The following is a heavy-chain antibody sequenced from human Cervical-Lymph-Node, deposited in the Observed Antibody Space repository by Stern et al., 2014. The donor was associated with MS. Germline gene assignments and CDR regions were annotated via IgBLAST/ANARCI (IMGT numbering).Heavy chain of an antibody. J-gene: IGHJ6*02. CDR3: ARGGAAPRGYYYYDMDV. V-gene: IGHV1-69*01. CDR2: IIPVVGSA. D-gene: IGHD6-6*01. Sequence: QVQLVQYGAEVKKPGSSVQVSCKASGGTFSNSGFSWVRHAPGQGIEWMGGIIPVVGSANYAQNFRGRVTITADEFTSTVYMEVSSLRSEDTAVYYCARGGAAPRGYYYYDMDVWGQGTTVIVSS. CDR1: GGTFSNSG.